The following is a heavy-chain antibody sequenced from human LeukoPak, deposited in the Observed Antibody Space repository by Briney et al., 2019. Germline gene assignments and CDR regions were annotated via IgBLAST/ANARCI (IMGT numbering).Heavy chain of an antibody. D-gene: IGHD2-15*01. J-gene: IGHJ4*02. Sequence: ASVKVSCKVSGYTLTELSMHWVRQAPGKGLEWMGGFDPEDGETIYAQKSQGRVTMTEDTSTDTAYMELSSLRSEDTAVYYCATGARLGSGVLHAYFDYWGQGTLVTVSS. CDR3: ATGARLGSGVLHAYFDY. CDR2: FDPEDGET. V-gene: IGHV1-24*01. CDR1: GYTLTELS.